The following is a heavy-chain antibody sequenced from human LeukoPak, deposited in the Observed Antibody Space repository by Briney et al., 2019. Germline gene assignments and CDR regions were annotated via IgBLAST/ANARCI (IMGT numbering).Heavy chain of an antibody. CDR1: GGSISDYY. J-gene: IGHJ4*02. V-gene: IGHV4-4*07. CDR2: IYSSGST. CDR3: ARYTRKGLDY. Sequence: SETLSLTCAVSGGSISDYYWSWIRQPAGKGLEWIGRIYSSGSTNYNPSLKSRVSMSVDTSKNQFSLNVRSVTAADTAVYYCARYTRKGLDYWGQGTLVTVSS. D-gene: IGHD1-14*01.